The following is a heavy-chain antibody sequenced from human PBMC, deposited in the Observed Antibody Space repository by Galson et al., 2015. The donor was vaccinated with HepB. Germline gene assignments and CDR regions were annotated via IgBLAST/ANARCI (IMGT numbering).Heavy chain of an antibody. CDR2: IRSKANSYAT. V-gene: IGHV3-73*01. D-gene: IGHD5-12*01. Sequence: SLRLSCAASGFTFSGSAVHWVRQASGKGLEWVGRIRSKANSYATAYAASVKGRFTISRDDSKNTAYLQMNSLKTEDTAVYYCTRPGYSGSTNGDYWGQGTLVTVSS. CDR3: TRPGYSGSTNGDY. J-gene: IGHJ4*02. CDR1: GFTFSGSA.